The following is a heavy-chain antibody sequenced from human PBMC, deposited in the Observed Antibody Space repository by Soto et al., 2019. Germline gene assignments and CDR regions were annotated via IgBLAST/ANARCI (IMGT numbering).Heavy chain of an antibody. J-gene: IGHJ2*01. CDR3: AKDSSGQVWYFDP. D-gene: IGHD5-18*01. Sequence: HPGGSLRLSCAASGFTFSSYGMHWVRQAPGKGLEWVAVISYDGSNKYYADSVKGRFTISRDNSKNTLYLQMNSLRAEDTAVYYCAKDSSGQVWYFDPWGRGTLVTASS. V-gene: IGHV3-30*18. CDR2: ISYDGSNK. CDR1: GFTFSSYG.